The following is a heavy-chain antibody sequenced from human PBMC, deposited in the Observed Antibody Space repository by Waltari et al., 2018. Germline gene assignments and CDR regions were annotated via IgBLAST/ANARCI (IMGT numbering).Heavy chain of an antibody. Sequence: EVQLVESGGGLVQPGGSLRLSCAASGFTFSSYSGSGGSTYYADSVNGRFTISRDNSKNTLYLQMNSLRAEDTAVYYCAKTSGGDYYYYYYMDVWGKGTTVTVSS. D-gene: IGHD3-10*01. CDR2: GSGGST. CDR1: GFTFSSY. CDR3: AKTSGGDYYYYYYMDV. J-gene: IGHJ6*03. V-gene: IGHV3-23*04.